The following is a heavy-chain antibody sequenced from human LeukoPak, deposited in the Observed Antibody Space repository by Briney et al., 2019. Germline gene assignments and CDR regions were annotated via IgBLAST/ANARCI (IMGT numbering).Heavy chain of an antibody. Sequence: GGSLRLSCAASGFTVSSNDMSWVRQAPGKGLECISVIYSGGSTDYADSVKGRFTISRDNAKNSLYLQMNSLRAEDTAFYYCAREHCGGGKWHYYCLDAWGKGTMVTVSS. J-gene: IGHJ6*03. CDR3: AREHCGGGKWHYYCLDA. V-gene: IGHV3-53*01. CDR2: IYSGGST. CDR1: GFTVSSND. D-gene: IGHD2-21*01.